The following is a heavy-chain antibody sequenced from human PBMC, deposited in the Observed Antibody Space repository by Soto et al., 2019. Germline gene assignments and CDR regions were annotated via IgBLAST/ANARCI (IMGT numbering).Heavy chain of an antibody. Sequence: GASVKVSFKSSGYTFTGYFMHWLRQAPGQGLEWMGWINPNSGGTNYAQKFQGRVTMTRDTSISTAYMELSRLRSDDTAVYYCARTLRFLERLGYYYYGMDVWGQGTTVTVSS. CDR2: INPNSGGT. CDR1: GYTFTGYF. V-gene: IGHV1-2*02. J-gene: IGHJ6*02. CDR3: ARTLRFLERLGYYYYGMDV. D-gene: IGHD3-3*01.